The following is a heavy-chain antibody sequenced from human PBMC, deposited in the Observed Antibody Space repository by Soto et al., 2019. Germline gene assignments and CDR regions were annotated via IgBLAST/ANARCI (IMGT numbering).Heavy chain of an antibody. CDR2: INHSGST. D-gene: IGHD3-3*01. Sequence: SETLSLTCAVYGGSFSGYYWSWIRQPPGKGLEWIGEINHSGSTNYNPSLKSRVTISVDTSKNQFSLKLSSVTAADTAVYYCARRNFWSGYYTADYYGMDVWGQGTTVTVSS. V-gene: IGHV4-34*01. CDR3: ARRNFWSGYYTADYYGMDV. CDR1: GGSFSGYY. J-gene: IGHJ6*02.